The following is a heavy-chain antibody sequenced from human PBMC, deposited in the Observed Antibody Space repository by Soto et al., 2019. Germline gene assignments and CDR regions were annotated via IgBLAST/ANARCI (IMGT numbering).Heavy chain of an antibody. CDR1: GGSFSGYY. Sequence: SETLSLTCAVYGGSFSGYYWSWIRQPPGKGLEWIGEINHSGSTNYNPSLKSRVTISVDTSKNQFSLKLSSVTAVDTAVYYCARGDGSGWYLFDYWGQGTLVTVSS. CDR3: ARGDGSGWYLFDY. D-gene: IGHD6-19*01. J-gene: IGHJ4*02. V-gene: IGHV4-34*01. CDR2: INHSGST.